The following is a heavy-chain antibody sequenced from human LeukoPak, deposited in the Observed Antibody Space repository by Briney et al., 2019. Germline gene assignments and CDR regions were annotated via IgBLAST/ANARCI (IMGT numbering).Heavy chain of an antibody. CDR3: ASRRDIVVVPAAKSDIDY. V-gene: IGHV4-38-2*02. CDR2: IYDYGSGST. D-gene: IGHD2-2*01. CDR1: GHSISSGYY. Sequence: SETLSLTCTVSGHSISSGYYWGWIRQPPGKGLEWLGSIYDYGSGSTYYNPSLKSRVAISVDTSKNQFSLKLSSVTAADTAVYYCASRRDIVVVPAAKSDIDYWGQGTLVTVSS. J-gene: IGHJ4*02.